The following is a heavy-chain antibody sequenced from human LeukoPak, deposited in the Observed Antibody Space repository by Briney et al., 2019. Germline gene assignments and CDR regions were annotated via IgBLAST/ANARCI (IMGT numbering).Heavy chain of an antibody. D-gene: IGHD1-20*01. Sequence: ASVKVSCKASGYTFTSYDINWVRQATGQGLEWMGWMNPNSGNTGYAQKFQGRVTMTRSTSISTAYMELSSLRSEDTAVYYCARGGGITGAASSDYWGQGTLVTVSP. CDR3: ARGGGITGAASSDY. V-gene: IGHV1-8*01. CDR2: MNPNSGNT. CDR1: GYTFTSYD. J-gene: IGHJ4*02.